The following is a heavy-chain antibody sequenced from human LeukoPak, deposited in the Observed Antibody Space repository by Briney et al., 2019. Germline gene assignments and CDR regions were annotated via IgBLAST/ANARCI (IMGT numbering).Heavy chain of an antibody. CDR1: GGSFSGYY. Sequence: NPSETLSLTCAVYGGSFSGYYWTWIRQPPGKGLEWIGEINHSGSTNYNPSLKSRVTISVDTSKNQFSLNLSTVTAADTAVYYYERGGRSARWWNYWGQGTLVTVSS. V-gene: IGHV4-34*01. J-gene: IGHJ4*02. CDR2: INHSGST. CDR3: ERGGRSARWWNY. D-gene: IGHD2-15*01.